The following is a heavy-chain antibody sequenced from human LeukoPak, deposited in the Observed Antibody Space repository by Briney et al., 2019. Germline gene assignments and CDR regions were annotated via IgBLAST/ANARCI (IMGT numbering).Heavy chain of an antibody. CDR1: GYIFSMSW. V-gene: IGHV1-46*01. D-gene: IGHD6-6*01. CDR2: IDPSRGST. CDR3: ARDFARRGIVAARLLPLIHYHDCHMDV. J-gene: IGHJ6*03. Sequence: ASVKVSCKTSGYIFSMSWMHWVRQAPGQGLEWMGIIDPSRGSTNYAQKFQGRVTMTGDVSTDTVHMELSGLAPEDTGIYFCARDFARRGIVAARLLPLIHYHDCHMDVWGTGTSVTVSS.